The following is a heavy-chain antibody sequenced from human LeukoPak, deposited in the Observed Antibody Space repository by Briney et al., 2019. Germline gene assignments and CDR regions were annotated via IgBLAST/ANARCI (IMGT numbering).Heavy chain of an antibody. J-gene: IGHJ4*02. CDR2: ISDDGSRQ. D-gene: IGHD3-3*01. CDR3: ARVGYEGHFDY. Sequence: KTGGSLRLSCAATGFTFSNYAIHWGRQAPGKGLEWVAFISDDGSRQHSADSVRGRFTISRDNAKNPLYLQMNILRAEDTAVYYCARVGYEGHFDYWGQGTLVIVSS. V-gene: IGHV3-30-3*01. CDR1: GFTFSNYA.